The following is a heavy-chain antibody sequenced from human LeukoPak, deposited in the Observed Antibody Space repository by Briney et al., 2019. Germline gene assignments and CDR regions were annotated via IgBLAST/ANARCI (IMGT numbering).Heavy chain of an antibody. CDR2: INHSGST. D-gene: IGHD3-10*01. J-gene: IGHJ6*03. V-gene: IGHV4-34*01. CDR3: ARGSRITMVRGVIIRATTHYYYMDV. CDR1: GGSFSGYY. Sequence: PSETLSLTCAVYGGSFSGYYWSWIRQPPGKGLEWIGEINHSGSTNYNPSLKSRVTISVDTSKNQFSLKLSSVTAADTAVYYCARGSRITMVRGVIIRATTHYYYMDVWGKGTTVTVSS.